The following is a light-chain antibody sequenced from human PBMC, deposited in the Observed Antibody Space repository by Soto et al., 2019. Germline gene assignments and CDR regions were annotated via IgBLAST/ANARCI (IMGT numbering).Light chain of an antibody. CDR2: AAS. CDR3: HQLNSYRLT. CDR1: QGISNY. V-gene: IGKV1-9*01. Sequence: DIQLTQSPSFLPASVGDRVTITCRASQGISNYLAWYQQKPGKAPGLLMYAASTLQSGVSSRFSGSGAGTEFALRISNLETEDFATYYCHQLNSYRLTFGGRTKVEIK. J-gene: IGKJ4*01.